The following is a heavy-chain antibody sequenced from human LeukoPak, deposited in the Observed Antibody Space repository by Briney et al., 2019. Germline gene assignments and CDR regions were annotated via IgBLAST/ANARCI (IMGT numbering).Heavy chain of an antibody. CDR1: GGSISSYY. CDR3: ARDAYDFWSGPNWFDP. J-gene: IGHJ5*02. Sequence: SETLSLTCTVSGGSISSYYWSWIRQPAGKGLEWIGRIYTSGSTNYNPHLKSRVTMSVDTSKNQFSLKLSSVTAADTAVYYCARDAYDFWSGPNWFDPWGQGTLVTVSS. V-gene: IGHV4-4*07. D-gene: IGHD3-3*01. CDR2: IYTSGST.